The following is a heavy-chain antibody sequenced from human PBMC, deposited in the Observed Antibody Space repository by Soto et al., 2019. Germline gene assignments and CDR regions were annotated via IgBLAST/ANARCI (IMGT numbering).Heavy chain of an antibody. CDR2: RSWNRGSI. Sequence: EVQLVESGGVWVQPGRSLRLSCAASGFTVDDYAIHVVRQAPGKGLEWVSGRSWNRGSIGYAYSVKGRFTISRDNAKNSLYLQMNSLSSAGTALYYCAKDRGLVLSFNVDYLGQGTLVTVSS. J-gene: IGHJ4*02. V-gene: IGHV3-9*01. CDR3: AKDRGLVLSFNVDY. D-gene: IGHD6-19*01. CDR1: GFTVDDYA.